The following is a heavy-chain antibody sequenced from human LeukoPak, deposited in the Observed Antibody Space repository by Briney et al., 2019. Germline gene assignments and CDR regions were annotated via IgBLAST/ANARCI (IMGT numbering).Heavy chain of an antibody. CDR2: IYYSGST. CDR1: GGSISSGDYY. CDR3: ARRSTAMVIFDY. Sequence: SQTLSLTCTVSGGSISSGDYYWSWIRQPPGKGLEWIGYIYYSGSTYYNPSLKSRVTISVDTSKNQFSLKLSSVTAADTAVYYCARRSTAMVIFDYWGQGTLVTVSS. D-gene: IGHD5-18*01. V-gene: IGHV4-30-4*01. J-gene: IGHJ4*02.